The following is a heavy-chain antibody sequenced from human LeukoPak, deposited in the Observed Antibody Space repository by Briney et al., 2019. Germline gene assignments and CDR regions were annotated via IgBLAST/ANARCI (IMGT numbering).Heavy chain of an antibody. CDR1: GGTFSSYA. CDR3: ARVKQPSTFFYYYYGMDV. V-gene: IGHV1-69*13. J-gene: IGHJ6*02. D-gene: IGHD6-13*01. Sequence: SVKVSCKASGGTFSSYAISWVRQAPGQGLEWMGGIIPIFSTANYAQKFQGRVTITADESTSTAYMELSSLRSEDTAVYYCARVKQPSTFFYYYYGMDVWGQGTTVTVSS. CDR2: IIPIFSTA.